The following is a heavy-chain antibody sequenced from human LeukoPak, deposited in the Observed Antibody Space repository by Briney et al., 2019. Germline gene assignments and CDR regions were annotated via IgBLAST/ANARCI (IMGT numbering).Heavy chain of an antibody. CDR1: GFTFKTYH. Sequence: GRSLRLSCVASGFTFKTYHMNWVRQAPGKGLEWLSGITSGGRVIYYADSVKGRFTISRDDAMNSVFLQMSGLTVDDTAVYYCARKRLADLGDDTSFGGTPFDSWGQGTLVIVSS. J-gene: IGHJ4*02. D-gene: IGHD3-16*01. CDR2: ITSGGRVI. CDR3: ARKRLADLGDDTSFGGTPFDS. V-gene: IGHV3-48*03.